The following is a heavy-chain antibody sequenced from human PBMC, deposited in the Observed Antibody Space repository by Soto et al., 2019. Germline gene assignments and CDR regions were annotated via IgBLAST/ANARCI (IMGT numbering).Heavy chain of an antibody. V-gene: IGHV3-49*03. D-gene: IGHD3-10*01. J-gene: IGHJ4*02. Sequence: GGSLRLSCITSGFPFAKFLMSWFRQAPGKGLEWVGFIRSQPYGGTTQYAPSVSGRFIISRDDSKGILYLQMNSLTTEDSGVYYCIGSFPFWGQGTLVTVSS. CDR3: IGSFPF. CDR1: GFPFAKFL. CDR2: IRSQPYGGTT.